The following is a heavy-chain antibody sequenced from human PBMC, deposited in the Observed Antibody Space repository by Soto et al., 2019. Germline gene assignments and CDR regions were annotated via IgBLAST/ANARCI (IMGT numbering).Heavy chain of an antibody. Sequence: PGGSLRLSCAASGFTFSSYGMHWVRQAPGKGLEWVAVISYDGSNKYYADSVKGRFTISRDNSKNTLYLQMNSLRAEDTAVYYCANFGGRDGYNRPGYYYGMDVWGQGTTVTVSS. D-gene: IGHD5-12*01. V-gene: IGHV3-30*18. CDR3: ANFGGRDGYNRPGYYYGMDV. CDR1: GFTFSSYG. CDR2: ISYDGSNK. J-gene: IGHJ6*02.